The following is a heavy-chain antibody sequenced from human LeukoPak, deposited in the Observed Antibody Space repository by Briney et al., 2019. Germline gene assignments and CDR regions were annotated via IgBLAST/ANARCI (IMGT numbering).Heavy chain of an antibody. J-gene: IGHJ1*01. CDR3: AKFLEQQLILGFQH. CDR2: ISGSGGST. D-gene: IGHD6-13*01. Sequence: LPGGSLRLSCAASGFTFSSYAMSWVRQAPGKGLEWVSAISGSGGSTYYADSVKGRFTISRDSSKNTLYLQMNSLRAEDTAVYYCAKFLEQQLILGFQHWGQGTLVTVSS. CDR1: GFTFSSYA. V-gene: IGHV3-23*01.